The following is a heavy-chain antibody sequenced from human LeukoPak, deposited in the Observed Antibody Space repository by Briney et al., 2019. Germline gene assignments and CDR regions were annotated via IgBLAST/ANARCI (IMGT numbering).Heavy chain of an antibody. J-gene: IGHJ5*02. CDR3: AKDQVEPLPFDP. CDR1: GFTFSSYA. CDR2: ISGSGGST. D-gene: IGHD1-1*01. Sequence: GGSLRLSRAASGFTFSSYAMSWVRQAPGKGLEWVSAISGSGGSTYYADSVKGRFTITRDNSKNTLYLQMNSLRAEDTAVYYCAKDQVEPLPFDPWGQGTLVTVSS. V-gene: IGHV3-23*01.